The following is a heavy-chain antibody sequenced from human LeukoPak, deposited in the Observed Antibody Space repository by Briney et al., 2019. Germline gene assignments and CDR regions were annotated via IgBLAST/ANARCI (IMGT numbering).Heavy chain of an antibody. CDR1: GFTFSSYA. CDR2: ISGSGGST. J-gene: IGHJ5*02. V-gene: IGHV3-23*01. D-gene: IGHD3-10*01. Sequence: GVSLRLSYAPPGFTFSSYAMSWVRQARGKGLEWVSAISGSGGSTYYADSVKGRFTISRDNSKNTLYLQMNSLRAEDTAVYYCAKGTMVRAYNWSDPWGQGTLVTVSS. CDR3: AKGTMVRAYNWSDP.